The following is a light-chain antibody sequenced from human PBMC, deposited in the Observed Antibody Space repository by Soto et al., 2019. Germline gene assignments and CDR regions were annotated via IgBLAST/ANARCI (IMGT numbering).Light chain of an antibody. V-gene: IGKV3D-20*02. CDR2: DAS. CDR3: QQRSNWPIT. Sequence: EVVTTQSRATLSVSPGERATLSCRASQSVSSNLAWYQQKPGQAPRLLIYDASSRATGIPDRFSGGGSGTDFTLTISSLEPEDFAVYYCQQRSNWPITFGQGTRLEI. J-gene: IGKJ5*01. CDR1: QSVSSN.